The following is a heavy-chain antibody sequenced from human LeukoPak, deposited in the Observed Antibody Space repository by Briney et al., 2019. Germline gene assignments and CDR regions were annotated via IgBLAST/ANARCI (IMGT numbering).Heavy chain of an antibody. D-gene: IGHD3-16*02. CDR3: AMLRLGELSLLANAYDI. V-gene: IGHV4-38-2*01. Sequence: SKTLSLTCDVSGSSVNSDQYWGWMRHSPGAGLEWIGSVHQTGSPYYNPSLGSRVSLSIDSTKNSFSLRLTSVTAADTAVYYCAMLRLGELSLLANAYDIWGQGTMVIVSS. CDR1: GSSVNSDQY. CDR2: VHQTGSP. J-gene: IGHJ3*02.